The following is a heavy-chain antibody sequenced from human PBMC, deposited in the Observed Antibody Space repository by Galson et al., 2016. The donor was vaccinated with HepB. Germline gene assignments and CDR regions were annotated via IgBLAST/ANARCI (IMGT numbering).Heavy chain of an antibody. CDR1: GYTFTSYA. CDR3: ARDGGSGWSRLW. Sequence: SVKVSCKASGYTFTSYAIHWVRQAPGQRLERMGXTNNANGNTEXXQSFQGRVTFTRDTSASTAYIGLSSLRSEDTAVYYCARDGGSGWSRLWWGQGTLVAVSX. D-gene: IGHD6-19*01. J-gene: IGHJ4*02. V-gene: IGHV1-3*04. CDR2: TNNANGNT.